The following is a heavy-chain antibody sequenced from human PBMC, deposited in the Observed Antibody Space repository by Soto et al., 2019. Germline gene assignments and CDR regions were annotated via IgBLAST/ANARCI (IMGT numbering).Heavy chain of an antibody. V-gene: IGHV1-3*01. CDR1: GYTFTSYA. CDR2: INACNGNT. J-gene: IGHJ3*02. Sequence: ASVKVSCKASGYTFTSYAMHWVRQAPGQRLEWMGWINACNGNTNYSQKFQGRVTITRDTSTSTAYMELRSLRSDDTAVYYCARDVAAAPDIWGQGTMVTVSS. D-gene: IGHD6-13*01. CDR3: ARDVAAAPDI.